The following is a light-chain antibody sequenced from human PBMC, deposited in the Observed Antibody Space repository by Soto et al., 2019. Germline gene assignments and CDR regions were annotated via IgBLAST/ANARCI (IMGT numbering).Light chain of an antibody. Sequence: QSALTQPASVSVSPGQSITLSCTGSSSDVGSFNYVSWYQQLPGKAPKLIIFDVNNRPSGVSDRFSGSKSDNTASLTISGLQAEDEADYYCSSYTTLNTVIFGGGTQLTVL. CDR1: SSDVGSFNY. V-gene: IGLV2-14*03. J-gene: IGLJ2*01. CDR3: SSYTTLNTVI. CDR2: DVN.